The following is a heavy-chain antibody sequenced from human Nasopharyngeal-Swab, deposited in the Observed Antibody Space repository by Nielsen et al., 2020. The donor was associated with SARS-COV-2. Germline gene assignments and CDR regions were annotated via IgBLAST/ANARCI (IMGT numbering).Heavy chain of an antibody. V-gene: IGHV3-30*03. CDR3: ARVSSSSTTNWFDP. CDR2: ISYDGSNK. J-gene: IGHJ5*02. Sequence: WIRQPPGKGLEWVAVISYDGSNKYYADSVKGRFPISRDNSKNTLYLQMNSLRAEDTAVYYCARVSSSSTTNWFDPWGQGTLVTVSS. D-gene: IGHD6-6*01.